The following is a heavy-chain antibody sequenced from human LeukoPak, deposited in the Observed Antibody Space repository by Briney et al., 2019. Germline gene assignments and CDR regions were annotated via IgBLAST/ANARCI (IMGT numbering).Heavy chain of an antibody. CDR3: AKDRGHLILARIDY. CDR1: GVTFSGYS. CDR2: ITATSLHI. J-gene: IGHJ4*02. D-gene: IGHD3-22*01. V-gene: IGHV3-21*04. Sequence: PGGSLRLSCAASGVTFSGYSMNWVRQAPGKGLEWVAAITATSLHIYYADSVKGRFTISRDNSKNTLYLQMNSLRVEDTAVYYCAKDRGHLILARIDYWGQGTLVTVYS.